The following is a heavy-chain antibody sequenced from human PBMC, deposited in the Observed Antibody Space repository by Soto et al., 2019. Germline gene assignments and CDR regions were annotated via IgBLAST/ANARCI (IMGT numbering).Heavy chain of an antibody. CDR1: CGSISSSSYY. CDR2: IYYSGST. V-gene: IGHV4-39*01. Sequence: LETRCLTWTVSCGSISSSSYYWGGTRQPPGKGLEWIGSIYYSGSTYYNPSLKSRVTISVDTSMNQFSLKLSSVTAADTAVYYCARGCRSNTGDWFEPWGQGTLVTVSS. CDR3: ARGCRSNTGDWFEP. J-gene: IGHJ5*02. D-gene: IGHD6-13*01.